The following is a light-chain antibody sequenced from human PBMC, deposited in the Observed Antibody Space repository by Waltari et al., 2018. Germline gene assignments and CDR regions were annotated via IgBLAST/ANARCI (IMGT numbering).Light chain of an antibody. Sequence: QTVVTQEPSFSVSPGGTVTLTCGLSSGPVSVSHYPSWYQQTPGQPPRVLIYSTNTRSSGVPDHFSGSILGNKAALTITGAQADDEAAYYCVLYMSRDILFGGGTKLTVL. J-gene: IGLJ3*02. CDR3: VLYMSRDIL. CDR1: SGPVSVSHY. CDR2: STN. V-gene: IGLV8-61*01.